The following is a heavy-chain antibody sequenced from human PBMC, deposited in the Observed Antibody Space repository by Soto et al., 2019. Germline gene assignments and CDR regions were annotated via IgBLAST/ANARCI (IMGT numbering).Heavy chain of an antibody. J-gene: IGHJ4*02. D-gene: IGHD3-10*01. Sequence: SETLSLTCTVSGDSITYYYWSWILQPPGKGLEWIGYVYYDGSTNYNPSLESRVTMSIDTSKNQFSLKLSSVIAADTAVYYCVSYDCQSGRYSLDYWGQGTPVTVSS. CDR3: VSYDCQSGRYSLDY. V-gene: IGHV4-59*01. CDR1: GDSITYYY. CDR2: VYYDGST.